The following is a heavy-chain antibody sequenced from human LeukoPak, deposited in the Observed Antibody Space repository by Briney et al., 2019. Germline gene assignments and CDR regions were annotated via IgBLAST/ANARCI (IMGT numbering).Heavy chain of an antibody. J-gene: IGHJ4*02. CDR3: ARPPGRDGYNRYDN. D-gene: IGHD5-24*01. V-gene: IGHV1-2*02. CDR1: GYTFTAYF. Sequence: ASVKVSCKASGYTFTAYFMHLVRRAPGQGLELMGWINPDNGATTYAEKFQGRVTMTRDTSITTAYMELSRLRSDDTAVYYCARPPGRDGYNRYDNWGQGALVTVSS. CDR2: INPDNGAT.